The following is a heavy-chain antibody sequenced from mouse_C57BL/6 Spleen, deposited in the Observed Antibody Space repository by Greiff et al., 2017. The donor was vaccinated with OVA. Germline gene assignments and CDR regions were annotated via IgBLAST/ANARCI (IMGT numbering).Heavy chain of an antibody. Sequence: EVMLVESGGGLVQPKGSLKLSCAASGFSFNTYAMNWVRQAPGKGLEWVARIRSKSNNYATYYADSVKDRFTISRDDSESMLYLQMNNLKTEDTAMYYCVRHVYYGSSYAMDYWGQGTSVTVSS. J-gene: IGHJ4*01. V-gene: IGHV10-1*01. CDR2: IRSKSNNYAT. D-gene: IGHD1-1*01. CDR3: VRHVYYGSSYAMDY. CDR1: GFSFNTYA.